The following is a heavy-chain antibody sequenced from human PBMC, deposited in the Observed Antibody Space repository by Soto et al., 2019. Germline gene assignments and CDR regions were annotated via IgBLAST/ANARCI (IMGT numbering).Heavy chain of an antibody. J-gene: IGHJ6*02. D-gene: IGHD3-16*01. Sequence: ASVKASCKASGDSVSNYYLHWLRQAPGQGFEALGLISPFGGATAYAQSFKGRVTVTMDKSSTTFYLELSSLRSDDTAVYYCAKGRGGKTVANFGMDVWGQGVTVTVSS. CDR3: AKGRGGKTVANFGMDV. V-gene: IGHV1-46*01. CDR2: ISPFGGAT. CDR1: GDSVSNYY.